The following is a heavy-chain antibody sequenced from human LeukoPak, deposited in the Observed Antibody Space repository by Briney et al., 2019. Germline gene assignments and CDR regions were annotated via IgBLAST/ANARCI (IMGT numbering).Heavy chain of an antibody. CDR3: ARNLRLHTPRTFDI. V-gene: IGHV3-7*05. CDR2: IKEDGSDK. CDR1: GFTFSSYW. Sequence: GGSLRLSCAASGFTFSSYWMNWVRQAPGKGLEWVANIKEDGSDKYYVDSVKGRFTISRDNAKNSLYMQMNSLRAEDTAVYYCARNLRLHTPRTFDIWGQGTMVTVSS. D-gene: IGHD5-24*01. J-gene: IGHJ3*02.